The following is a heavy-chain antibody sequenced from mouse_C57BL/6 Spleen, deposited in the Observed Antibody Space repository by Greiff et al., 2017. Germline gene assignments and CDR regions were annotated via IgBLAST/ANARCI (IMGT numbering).Heavy chain of an antibody. V-gene: IGHV5-9*01. D-gene: IGHD2-5*01. CDR1: GFTFSSYT. CDR3: ASPYSNYDYAMDY. J-gene: IGHJ4*01. Sequence: VKLVESGGGLVKPGGSLKLSCAASGFTFSSYTMSWVRQTPEKRLAWVATISGGGGNTYYPDSVKGRFTISRDNAKNTLYLQMSSLRSEDTALYYCASPYSNYDYAMDYWGQGTSVTVSS. CDR2: ISGGGGNT.